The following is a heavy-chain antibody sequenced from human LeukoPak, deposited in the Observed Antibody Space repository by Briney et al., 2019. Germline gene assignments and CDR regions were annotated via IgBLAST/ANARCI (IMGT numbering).Heavy chain of an antibody. CDR1: GFTFSSYA. CDR2: IKGSGGAT. V-gene: IGHV3-23*01. Sequence: GGSLRLSCAASGFTFSSYAMYWVRQAPGKGLEWVSAIKGSGGATFYADSVKGRFSISRDNSKNTMYLQMNSLRAEDTAVYYCAKGSERYYFDYWGEGTLVTVSS. J-gene: IGHJ4*02. D-gene: IGHD5-24*01. CDR3: AKGSERYYFDY.